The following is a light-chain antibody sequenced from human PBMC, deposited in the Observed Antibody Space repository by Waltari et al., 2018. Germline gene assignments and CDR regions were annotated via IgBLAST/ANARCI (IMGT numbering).Light chain of an antibody. J-gene: IGKJ2*01. Sequence: DIQMTQSPSTLSASVGDRVTITCRASQNINTYLAWYQHKPGKAPKLLIYGGSTLESGVPLRFSGSGSGTEFTLTISSLQPDDFATYYCHQSHTVPHTFGQGTKLEIK. V-gene: IGKV1-5*01. CDR2: GGS. CDR3: HQSHTVPHT. CDR1: QNINTY.